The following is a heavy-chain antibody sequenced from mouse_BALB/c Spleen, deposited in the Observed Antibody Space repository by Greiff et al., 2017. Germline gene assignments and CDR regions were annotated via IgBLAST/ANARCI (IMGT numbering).Heavy chain of an antibody. CDR3: TRDYYGYETWFAY. J-gene: IGHJ3*01. CDR2: ISSGGSYT. Sequence: EVKLVESGGGLVKPGGSLKLSCAASGFTFSSYTMSWVRQTPEKRLEWVATISSGGSYTYYPDSVKGRFTISRDNAKNTLYLQMSSLKSEDTAMYYCTRDYYGYETWFAYWGQGTLVTVSA. D-gene: IGHD1-2*01. CDR1: GFTFSSYT. V-gene: IGHV5-6-4*01.